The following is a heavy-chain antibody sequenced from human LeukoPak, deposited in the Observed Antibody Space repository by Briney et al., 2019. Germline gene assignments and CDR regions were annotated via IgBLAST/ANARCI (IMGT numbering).Heavy chain of an antibody. CDR1: GFTFSSYA. CDR3: ARDPTYYYGSGSYYNPYFDY. V-gene: IGHV3-30*04. J-gene: IGHJ4*02. D-gene: IGHD3-10*01. CDR2: ISYDGSNK. Sequence: GGSLRLSCAASGFTFSSYAMHWVRQAPGKGLEWVAVISYDGSNKYYADSVKGRFTISRDNSKNTLYLQMNSLRAEDTAVYYCARDPTYYYGSGSYYNPYFDYWGQGTLVTVSS.